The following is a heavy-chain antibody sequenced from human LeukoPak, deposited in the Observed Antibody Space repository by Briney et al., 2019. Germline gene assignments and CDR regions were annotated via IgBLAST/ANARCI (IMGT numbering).Heavy chain of an antibody. Sequence: SVKVSCKASGYTFTGYYMHWVRQAPGQGLEWMGGIIPIFGTANYAQKFQGRVTITADESTSTAYMELSSVRSEDTAVYYCASCHYDFWSGYNYYYYYMDVWGEGTTVTVSS. D-gene: IGHD3-3*01. CDR3: ASCHYDFWSGYNYYYYYMDV. J-gene: IGHJ6*03. CDR1: GYTFTGYY. CDR2: IIPIFGTA. V-gene: IGHV1-69*13.